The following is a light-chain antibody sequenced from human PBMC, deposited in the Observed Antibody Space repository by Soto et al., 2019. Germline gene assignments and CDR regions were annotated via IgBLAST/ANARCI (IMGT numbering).Light chain of an antibody. CDR2: DVN. V-gene: IGLV2-14*03. CDR1: SSDVGGYNY. J-gene: IGLJ2*01. CDR3: SSYTNNTPRLV. Sequence: QSVLTQPASVSGSPGQSITISCTGTSSDVGGYNYVSWYQHHPDKAPKLMIYDVNNRPTGVSNRFSGSKSGNTASLTISGLQAADEAGYYCSSYTNNTPRLVFGGGTKLTVL.